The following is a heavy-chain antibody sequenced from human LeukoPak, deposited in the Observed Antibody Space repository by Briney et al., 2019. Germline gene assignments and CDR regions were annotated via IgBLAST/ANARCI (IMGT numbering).Heavy chain of an antibody. J-gene: IGHJ6*03. D-gene: IGHD6-13*01. Sequence: SVKVSCKASGGTFSSYAISWVRQAPGQGLEWMGGIIPIFGTANYAQKFQGRVTITADESTSTAYMELSSLRSEDTAVYYCARGIAAERYYYYMDVWGKGTTVTVSS. CDR3: ARGIAAERYYYYMDV. CDR1: GGTFSSYA. CDR2: IIPIFGTA. V-gene: IGHV1-69*13.